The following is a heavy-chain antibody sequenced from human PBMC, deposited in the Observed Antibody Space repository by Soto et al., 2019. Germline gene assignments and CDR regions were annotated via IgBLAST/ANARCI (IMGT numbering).Heavy chain of an antibody. CDR1: GGSFSGYY. J-gene: IGHJ4*02. Sequence: SETLSLTCAVYGGSFSGYYWSWIRQPPGKGLEWIGEINHSGSTNYNPSLKSRVTISVDTSKNQFSLKLSSVTAADTAVYYCARGGIGDILTGYPRKQRFDYWGQGTLVTVSS. CDR3: ARGGIGDILTGYPRKQRFDY. CDR2: INHSGST. V-gene: IGHV4-34*01. D-gene: IGHD3-9*01.